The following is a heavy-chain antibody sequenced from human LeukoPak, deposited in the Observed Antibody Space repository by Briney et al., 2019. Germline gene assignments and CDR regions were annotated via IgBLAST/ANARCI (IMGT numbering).Heavy chain of an antibody. J-gene: IGHJ4*02. D-gene: IGHD6-6*01. CDR3: AREVEEYSSSVGFDY. CDR2: IYYSGST. CDR1: GGSISSYY. V-gene: IGHV4-59*01. Sequence: SKTLSLTCTVSGGSISSYYWSWIRQPPGKGLEWIGYIYYSGSTNYNPSLKSRVTISVDTSKNQFSLKLSSVTAADTAVYYCAREVEEYSSSVGFDYWGQGTLVTVSS.